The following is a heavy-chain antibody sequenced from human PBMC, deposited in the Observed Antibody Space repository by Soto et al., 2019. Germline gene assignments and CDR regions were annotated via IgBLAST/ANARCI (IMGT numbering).Heavy chain of an antibody. CDR2: ISSSSSTI. V-gene: IGHV3-48*01. J-gene: IGHJ4*02. D-gene: IGHD3-10*01. Sequence: PGGSLRLSCAASGFTFSSYSMNWVRQAPGKGLEWVSYISSSSSTIYYADSVKGRFTISRDNAKNSLYLQMNSLRSEDTAVYYCASGRVLLWFGELSQAHFDYWGQGTLVTVSS. CDR3: ASGRVLLWFGELSQAHFDY. CDR1: GFTFSSYS.